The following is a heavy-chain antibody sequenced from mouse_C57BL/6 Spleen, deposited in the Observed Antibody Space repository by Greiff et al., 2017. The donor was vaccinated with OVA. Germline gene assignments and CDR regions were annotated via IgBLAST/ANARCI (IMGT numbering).Heavy chain of an antibody. CDR3: ASTLLRDWFAY. CDR2: INPNNGGT. Sequence: EVQLQQSGPELVKPGASVKMSCKASGYTFTDYNMHWVKQSHGKSLEWIGYINPNNGGTSYNQKFKGKATLTVNKSSSTAYMELRSLTSEDSAVYYCASTLLRDWFAYWGQGTLVTVSA. D-gene: IGHD1-1*01. J-gene: IGHJ3*01. V-gene: IGHV1-22*01. CDR1: GYTFTDYN.